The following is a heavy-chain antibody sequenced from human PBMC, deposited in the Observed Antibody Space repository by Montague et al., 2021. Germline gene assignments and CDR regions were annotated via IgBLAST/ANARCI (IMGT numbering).Heavy chain of an antibody. D-gene: IGHD6-13*01. CDR3: AKNRAAPGRSSFDY. J-gene: IGHJ4*02. V-gene: IGHV3-23*01. CDR2: TSATGGGT. CDR1: GVTFRGYA. Sequence: SLRLSCAASGVTFRGYAMSWARQAPGKGLEGVSGTSATGGGTFYADSVKGRFIISRDNSKNTLFLQMNSLRADDTAVYYCAKNRAAPGRSSFDYWGQGTLVTVSS.